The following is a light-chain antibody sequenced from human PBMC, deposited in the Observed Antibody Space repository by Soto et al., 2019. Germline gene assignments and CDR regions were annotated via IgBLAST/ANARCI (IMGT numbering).Light chain of an antibody. CDR2: EDN. Sequence: NFMLTQPHSVSESPGKTVTISCTRSSGSIASNYVQWYQQRPGSAPTTVIYEDNQRPSGVPVRFSGSIDSSSNSASLTISGLKTEDEADYYCQSYDSGNPWVFGGGTKLTVL. CDR1: SGSIASNY. J-gene: IGLJ3*02. V-gene: IGLV6-57*03. CDR3: QSYDSGNPWV.